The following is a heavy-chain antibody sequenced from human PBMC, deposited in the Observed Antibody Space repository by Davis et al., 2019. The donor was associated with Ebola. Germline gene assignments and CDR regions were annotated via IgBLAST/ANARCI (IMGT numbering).Heavy chain of an antibody. Sequence: GESLKISCAASGFTFSSYAMHWVRQAPGKGLEWVAVISYDGSNKYYADSVKGRFTISRDNSKNTLYLQMNSLRAEDTAVYYCAREGPYSSSWYVDYWGQGTLVTVSS. V-gene: IGHV3-30-3*01. CDR3: AREGPYSSSWYVDY. J-gene: IGHJ4*02. D-gene: IGHD6-13*01. CDR1: GFTFSSYA. CDR2: ISYDGSNK.